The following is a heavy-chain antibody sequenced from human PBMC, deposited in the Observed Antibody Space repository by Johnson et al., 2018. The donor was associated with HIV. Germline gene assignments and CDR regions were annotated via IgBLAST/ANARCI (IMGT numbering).Heavy chain of an antibody. CDR2: IKQDGSEK. D-gene: IGHD6-6*01. CDR3: ARDREQLVRYAFDI. V-gene: IGHV3-7*01. J-gene: IGHJ3*02. Sequence: VLLVESGGGLVQPGGSLRLSCAASGFTFSSYWMSWVRQAPGKGLEWVANIKQDGSEKYYVDSVKGRFTISRDNSKNTLYLQMNSLRAEDTAVYYCARDREQLVRYAFDIWGQGTMVTVSS. CDR1: GFTFSSYW.